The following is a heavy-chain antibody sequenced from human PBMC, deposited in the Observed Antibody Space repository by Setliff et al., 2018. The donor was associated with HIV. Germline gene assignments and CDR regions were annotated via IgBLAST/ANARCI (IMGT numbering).Heavy chain of an antibody. J-gene: IGHJ4*02. Sequence: PGGSLRLSCAASGFTFSSYSMNWVRQAPGKGLGWVSYISSSSSTIYYADSVKGRFTISRDNAKNSLYLQMNSLRAEDTAVYYCAREGITGTTLHPYWGQGTLVTVSS. CDR2: ISSSSSTI. CDR3: AREGITGTTLHPY. V-gene: IGHV3-48*01. D-gene: IGHD1-7*01. CDR1: GFTFSSYS.